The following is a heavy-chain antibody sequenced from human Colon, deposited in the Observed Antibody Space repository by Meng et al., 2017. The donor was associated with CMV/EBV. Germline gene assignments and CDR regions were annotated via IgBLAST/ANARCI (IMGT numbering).Heavy chain of an antibody. CDR3: AREGFSNFDY. J-gene: IGHJ4*02. CDR1: GLTFNGYG. D-gene: IGHD4-11*01. CDR2: KGSDGSIK. V-gene: IGHV3-30*02. Sequence: GESLKISCAASGLTFNGYGLHWVRQAPGKGLEWVAFKGSDGSIKRYSDSVKGRFNISRDNSKNTLWLQMHSLRLEDTALYYCAREGFSNFDYWGQGTLVTVSS.